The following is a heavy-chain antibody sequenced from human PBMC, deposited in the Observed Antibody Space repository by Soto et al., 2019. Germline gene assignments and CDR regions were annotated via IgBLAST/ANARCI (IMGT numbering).Heavy chain of an antibody. CDR3: ARDGSGYSTD. Sequence: GSLRLSCAASGFTVSSSGMHWVRQAPGNGLEWVAVIWYDGSNKYYADSVKGRFTISRDTSKNTLYLEMNSLRAEDTAVYYCARDGSGYSTDWGQGTLVTVSS. J-gene: IGHJ4*02. V-gene: IGHV3-33*01. D-gene: IGHD5-18*01. CDR1: GFTVSSSG. CDR2: IWYDGSNK.